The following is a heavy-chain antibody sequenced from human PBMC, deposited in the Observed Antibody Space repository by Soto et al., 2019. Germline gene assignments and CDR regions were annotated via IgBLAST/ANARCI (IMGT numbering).Heavy chain of an antibody. CDR3: TTDVLGYSSGWFTFDY. Sequence: GGSLRLSCAASGFTFSNAWMNCDRQAPGKRQKRAGRIKSKTDGGTTDYAALVKGRFTISRDDSNNTLYLQMNSLKTEDTAVYYCTTDVLGYSSGWFTFDYWGQGTLVTVSS. J-gene: IGHJ4*02. CDR1: GFTFSNAW. CDR2: IKSKTDGGTT. V-gene: IGHV3-15*07. D-gene: IGHD6-19*01.